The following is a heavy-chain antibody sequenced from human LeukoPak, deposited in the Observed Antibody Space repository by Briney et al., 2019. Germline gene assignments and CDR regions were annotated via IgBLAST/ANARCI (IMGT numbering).Heavy chain of an antibody. CDR1: GGSFSGYY. Sequence: PSETLSLTCAVYGGSFSGYYWSWIRQPPGKGLEWIGEINHSGSTNYNPSLKSRVTISVDTSKNQFSLKLSSVTAADTAVYYCAGARGYSYGYGVYYYYGMDVWGQGTTVTVSS. CDR3: AGARGYSYGYGVYYYYGMDV. CDR2: INHSGST. D-gene: IGHD5-18*01. J-gene: IGHJ6*02. V-gene: IGHV4-34*01.